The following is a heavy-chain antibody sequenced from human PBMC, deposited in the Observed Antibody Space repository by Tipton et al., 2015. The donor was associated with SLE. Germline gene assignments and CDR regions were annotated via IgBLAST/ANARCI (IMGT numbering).Heavy chain of an antibody. D-gene: IGHD2-15*01. CDR3: AVGYCSGGSCYSGGWFDP. CDR2: TNHSGST. V-gene: IGHV4-34*01. CDR1: GGSFSGYY. Sequence: TLSLTCAVYGGSFSGYYWSWIRQPPGKGLEWIGETNHSGSTKYNPSLKSRVTISVGTSKNQFSLKLSFVTAADTAVYYCAVGYCSGGSCYSGGWFDPWGQGTLVTVSS. J-gene: IGHJ5*02.